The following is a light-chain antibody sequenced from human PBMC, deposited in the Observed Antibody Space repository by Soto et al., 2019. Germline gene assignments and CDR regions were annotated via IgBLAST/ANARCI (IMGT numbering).Light chain of an antibody. V-gene: IGKV1-9*01. CDR3: QQLNFFPIT. J-gene: IGKJ5*01. CDR1: QGISSF. Sequence: IRMTQSPSSFSASTGDRVTITCRASQGISSFLAWYQQKPGRAPKLLIYAASTLQSGVPSRFSGSGSGTEFTLTITSLQPEDFATYYCQQLNFFPITFGQGTRLEIK. CDR2: AAS.